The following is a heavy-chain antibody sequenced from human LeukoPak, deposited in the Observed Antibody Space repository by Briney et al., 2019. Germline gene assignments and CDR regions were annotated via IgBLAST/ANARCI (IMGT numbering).Heavy chain of an antibody. D-gene: IGHD3-3*01. CDR1: GGSISSGGYY. J-gene: IGHJ4*02. CDR2: IYYSGST. Sequence: PSETLSLTCTVSGGSISSGGYYWSWIRQHPGKGLEWIGYIYYSGSTYYNPSLKSRVTISVDTSKNQFSLKLSSVTAADTAVYYCARSFEDFWSGSSSWYFDYWGQGTLVTVSS. V-gene: IGHV4-31*03. CDR3: ARSFEDFWSGSSSWYFDY.